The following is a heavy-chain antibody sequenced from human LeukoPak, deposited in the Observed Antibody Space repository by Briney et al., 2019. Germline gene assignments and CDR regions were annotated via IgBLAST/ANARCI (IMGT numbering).Heavy chain of an antibody. CDR2: IYPGDSDT. J-gene: IGHJ4*02. V-gene: IGHV5-51*01. CDR3: ARVGSSSWYYFDY. CDR1: GYSFTSYW. Sequence: GESLKISCKGSGYSFTSYWIGGVRQMPGKGLEWMGIIYPGDSDTRYSPSFQGQVTISADKSISTAYLQWSSLKASDTAMYYCARVGSSSWYYFDYWGQGTLVTVSS. D-gene: IGHD6-13*01.